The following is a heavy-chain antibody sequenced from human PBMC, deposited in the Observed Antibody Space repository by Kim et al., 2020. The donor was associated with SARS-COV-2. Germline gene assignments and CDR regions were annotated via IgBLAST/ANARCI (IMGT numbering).Heavy chain of an antibody. J-gene: IGHJ6*02. V-gene: IGHV3-21*01. CDR2: MSSSGDYI. D-gene: IGHD5-18*01. Sequence: GGSLRLSCAASEFTFSRYAMNWVRQAPGKGLEWVSSMSSSGDYIYYADSVKGRFTISRDNAKNSLYLQMNSLRAEDTAVYYCARDLGYVDRVMGLTNFGMDVWGQGTTVTVSS. CDR1: EFTFSRYA. CDR3: ARDLGYVDRVMGLTNFGMDV.